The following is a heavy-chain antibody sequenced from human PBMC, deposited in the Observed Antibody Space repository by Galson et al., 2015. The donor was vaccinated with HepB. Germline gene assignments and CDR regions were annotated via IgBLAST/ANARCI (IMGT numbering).Heavy chain of an antibody. D-gene: IGHD1-26*01. CDR1: GFRFNDFY. V-gene: IGHV3-11*06. J-gene: IGHJ4*02. Sequence: SLRLSCAGSGFRFNDFYMSWVRQAPGKGLEWVSYISATSSYIYYADSVRGRFTISRDDANNSLFLQMTSLRVEDTAVYYCARPKGAVTVGGTDFFDSWGQGTLVTVSS. CDR2: ISATSSYI. CDR3: ARPKGAVTVGGTDFFDS.